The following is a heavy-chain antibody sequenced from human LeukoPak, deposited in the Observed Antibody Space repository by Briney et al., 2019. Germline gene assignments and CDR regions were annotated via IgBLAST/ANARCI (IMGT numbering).Heavy chain of an antibody. D-gene: IGHD6-13*01. CDR1: AFTVSSND. CDR2: IYSGGTT. V-gene: IGHV3-53*01. Sequence: GGSLRLSCVASAFTVSSNDMSWVRQAPGKGLEWVSVIYSGGTTYYADSVKGRFTISRDNSKNTLYLQMSSLRAEDTAVYYCASIASTGRERGYWGQGTLVTVSS. CDR3: ASIASTGRERGY. J-gene: IGHJ4*02.